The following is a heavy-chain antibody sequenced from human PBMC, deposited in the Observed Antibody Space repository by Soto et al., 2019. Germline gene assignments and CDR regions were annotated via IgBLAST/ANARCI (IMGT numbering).Heavy chain of an antibody. J-gene: IGHJ5*02. CDR3: TSWIVVVPGGFDP. D-gene: IGHD2-15*01. CDR1: GFTFGDYA. CDR2: IRSKAYGGTT. Sequence: GGSLRLSCTASGFTFGDYAMSWFRQAPGKGLEWVGFIRSKAYGGTTEYAASVKGRFTISRDDSKSIAYLQMNSLKTEDTAVYYCTSWIVVVPGGFDPWGQGTLVTVSS. V-gene: IGHV3-49*03.